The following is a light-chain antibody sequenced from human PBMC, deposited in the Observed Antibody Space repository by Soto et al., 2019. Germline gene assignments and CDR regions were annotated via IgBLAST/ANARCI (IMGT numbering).Light chain of an antibody. J-gene: IGKJ5*01. V-gene: IGKV3-15*01. CDR3: QQYNNWLIT. CDR2: GAS. Sequence: EIVMTQSPATLSVSPGERAALSFRASQSVRRNLAWYQQKPGQAPRLLIFGASTRATGIPARFSGSGSGTEFTLTISSLQSEDFAVYYCQQYNNWLITFGQGTRLEIK. CDR1: QSVRRN.